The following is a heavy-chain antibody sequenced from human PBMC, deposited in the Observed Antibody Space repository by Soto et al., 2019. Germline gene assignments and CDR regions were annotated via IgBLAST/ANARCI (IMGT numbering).Heavy chain of an antibody. CDR3: AKETYSGPLDY. D-gene: IGHD2-15*01. Sequence: QVPLVESGGGVVQPGRSLRLSCAASGFTFSSYGMHWVRQAPGKGLEWVAVISYDGSNKYYADSVKGRFTISRDNSKNTRYLQMNSLRAEDTAVYYCAKETYSGPLDYWCQGTLVTVSS. J-gene: IGHJ4*02. CDR2: ISYDGSNK. CDR1: GFTFSSYG. V-gene: IGHV3-30*18.